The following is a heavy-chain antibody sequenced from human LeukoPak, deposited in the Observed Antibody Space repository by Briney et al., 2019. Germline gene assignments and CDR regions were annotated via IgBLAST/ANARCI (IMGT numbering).Heavy chain of an antibody. Sequence: PSETLSLTCTVSGGSFSSYYWNWIRQPPGKGLEWIGYIYYSGNTNYNPSLKSRVTISVDTSKKQFSLKLSSVTAADTAVYFCARGGSRQISSSDLDYWGQGTLVTVSS. J-gene: IGHJ4*02. CDR1: GGSFSSYY. CDR3: ARGGSRQISSSDLDY. D-gene: IGHD6-6*01. V-gene: IGHV4-59*01. CDR2: IYYSGNT.